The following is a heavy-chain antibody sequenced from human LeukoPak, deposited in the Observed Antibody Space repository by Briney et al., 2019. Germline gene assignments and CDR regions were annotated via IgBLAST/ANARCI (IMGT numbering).Heavy chain of an antibody. Sequence: GGSLRLSCAASGFTFSDYYMSWVRQAPGKGLEWVSYISSTSTYTNYADSVKGRFTISRDNAKNSLYLQMNSLSAEDTAVYYCAKEFSSGGSCNLDYWGQGTLVTVSS. J-gene: IGHJ4*02. CDR1: GFTFSDYY. CDR2: ISSTSTYT. V-gene: IGHV3-11*05. CDR3: AKEFSSGGSCNLDY. D-gene: IGHD2-15*01.